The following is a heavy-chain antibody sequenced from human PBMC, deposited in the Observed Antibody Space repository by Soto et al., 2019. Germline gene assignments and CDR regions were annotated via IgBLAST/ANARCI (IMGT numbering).Heavy chain of an antibody. Sequence: KPSETLSLTCAVSGGSISSGGYSWSWIRQPPGKGLEWIGYIYHSGSTYYNPSLKSRVTISVDRSKNQFSLKLSSVTAADTAVYYRARGGAYYYDSSGYYPDPSYYYYGLDVWGQGTTVTVSS. J-gene: IGHJ6*02. CDR3: ARGGAYYYDSSGYYPDPSYYYYGLDV. CDR2: IYHSGST. D-gene: IGHD3-22*01. V-gene: IGHV4-30-2*01. CDR1: GGSISSGGYS.